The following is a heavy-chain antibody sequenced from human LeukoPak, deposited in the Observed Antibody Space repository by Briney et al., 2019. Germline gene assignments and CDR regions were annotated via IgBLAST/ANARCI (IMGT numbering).Heavy chain of an antibody. CDR1: GGSISSGDYY. CDR3: ARDLYYGSGSYYIRWFDP. CDR2: IYYSGST. Sequence: PSETLSLTCTVSGGSISSGDYYWSWIRQPPGKGLEWIGYIYYSGSTYYNPSLKSRVTISVDTSKNQFSLKLSSVTAADTAVYYCARDLYYGSGSYYIRWFDPWGQGTLVTVSS. V-gene: IGHV4-30-4*08. D-gene: IGHD3-10*01. J-gene: IGHJ5*02.